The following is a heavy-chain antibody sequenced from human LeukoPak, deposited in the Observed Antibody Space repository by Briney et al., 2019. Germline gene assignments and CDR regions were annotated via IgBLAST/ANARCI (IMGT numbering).Heavy chain of an antibody. J-gene: IGHJ4*02. D-gene: IGHD6-6*01. CDR3: ARDLGWSSSH. CDR2: INPTGGR. CDR1: GYTFTGHY. Sequence: ASVKISCKASGYTFTGHYMIWVRLAPGQGLEWMGWINPTGGRTYAQKVQDRVTMTRDTSINTAYMELSGLRSDDTAVYYCARDLGWSSSHWGQGTLVTVSS. V-gene: IGHV1-2*02.